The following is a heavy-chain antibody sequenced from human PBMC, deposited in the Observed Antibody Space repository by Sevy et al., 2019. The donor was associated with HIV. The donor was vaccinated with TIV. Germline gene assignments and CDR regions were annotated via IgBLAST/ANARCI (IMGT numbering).Heavy chain of an antibody. D-gene: IGHD7-27*01. CDR1: GFPLITST. V-gene: IGHV1-18*01. J-gene: IGHJ4*02. Sequence: ASVKVSCQASGFPLITSTVAWVRQAPGQGLEYLGWVAVYNGATHYAQSFQGRLTLTTDTSANTAYMELRSLTSDDPAIYYCARGRTPNYYFDYWAQGSLVTVSS. CDR2: VAVYNGAT. CDR3: ARGRTPNYYFDY.